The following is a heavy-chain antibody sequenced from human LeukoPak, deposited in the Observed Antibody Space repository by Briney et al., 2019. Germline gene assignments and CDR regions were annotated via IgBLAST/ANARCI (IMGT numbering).Heavy chain of an antibody. Sequence: PSETLSLTCAVYGGSFSGYYWSWIRQPPGEGLEWIGEISHSGSTNYNPSLKSRVTISVDTSKNQFSLKLSSVTAADTAVYYYARSRAAVHYMDVWGKGTTVTVSS. D-gene: IGHD6-13*01. CDR3: ARSRAAVHYMDV. V-gene: IGHV4-34*01. J-gene: IGHJ6*03. CDR1: GGSFSGYY. CDR2: ISHSGST.